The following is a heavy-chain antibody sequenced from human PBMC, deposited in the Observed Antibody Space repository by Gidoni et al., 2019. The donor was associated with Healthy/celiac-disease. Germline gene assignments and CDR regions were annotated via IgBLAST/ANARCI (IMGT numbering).Heavy chain of an antibody. CDR2: ISAYNGNT. CDR3: ARDSFLRARYYGSGSHGY. CDR1: GYTFTSYG. V-gene: IGHV1-18*04. D-gene: IGHD3-10*01. J-gene: IGHJ4*02. Sequence: QVQLGQSGAEVKKPGASVKVSCKASGYTFTSYGISWVRQAPGQGLEWMGWISAYNGNTNSAQKLQGRVTMTTDTSTSTAYMELRSLRSDDTAVYYCARDSFLRARYYGSGSHGYWGQGTLVTVSS.